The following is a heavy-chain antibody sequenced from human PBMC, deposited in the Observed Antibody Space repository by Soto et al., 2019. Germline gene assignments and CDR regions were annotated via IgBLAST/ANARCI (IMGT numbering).Heavy chain of an antibody. V-gene: IGHV4-61*01. Sequence: PSETLSLTCTVSGDSVNSGNYYWSWIRQPPGVGLEWIGYIYYTGSTNYNPSLKSRVTISLDTSKNEFSLRLSSVTAADAAVYYCAREVRPSYQYYGMDVWAKGPRSPSP. CDR2: IYYTGST. D-gene: IGHD6-6*01. CDR3: AREVRPSYQYYGMDV. CDR1: GDSVNSGNYY. J-gene: IGHJ6*02.